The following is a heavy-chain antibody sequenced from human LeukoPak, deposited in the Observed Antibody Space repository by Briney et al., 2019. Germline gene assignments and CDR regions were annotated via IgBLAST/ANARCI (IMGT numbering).Heavy chain of an antibody. J-gene: IGHJ4*02. D-gene: IGHD3-22*01. Sequence: GGSLRLSCAASGFTFINAWMSWVRQAPGKGLEWVGRIKSRTDGGTTDYAAPLKGRFTISRDDSKNTLYLQVNSLKTEDTAVYFCTTGILVVRYFDSWGQGTLVTVSS. CDR3: TTGILVVRYFDS. CDR2: IKSRTDGGTT. V-gene: IGHV3-15*01. CDR1: GFTFINAW.